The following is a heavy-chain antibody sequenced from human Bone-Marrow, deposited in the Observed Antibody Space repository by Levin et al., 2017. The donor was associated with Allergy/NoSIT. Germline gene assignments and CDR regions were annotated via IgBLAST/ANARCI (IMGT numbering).Heavy chain of an antibody. CDR2: ISWDDDK. V-gene: IGHV2-5*02. D-gene: IGHD3-10*01. Sequence: GSGPTLVKPTQTLTLTCTFSGFSLSSDGVDVAWIRQPPGETLEWLALISWDDDKRYSSSLKSRLTITKDTSKNQVVLTMTSMGPGDTATYYCAHGRMNFDSGAYYPSAGFDYWGQGTLVTVSS. CDR1: GFSLSSDGVD. CDR3: AHGRMNFDSGAYYPSAGFDY. J-gene: IGHJ4*02.